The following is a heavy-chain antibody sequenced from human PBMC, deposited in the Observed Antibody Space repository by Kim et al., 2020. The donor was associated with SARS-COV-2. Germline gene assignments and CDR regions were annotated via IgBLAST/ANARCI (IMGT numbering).Heavy chain of an antibody. CDR2: ISDSGAST. CDR3: SKETGNKYYFDY. J-gene: IGHJ4*02. Sequence: GGSLRLSCAASGFTFNNHGMNWVRQAPGKGLEWVAAISDSGASTAYADSAKGRFTISRDNSKNKLYLQMNSLRAEDTAVYYCSKETGNKYYFDYWGQGTQVTVSS. CDR1: GFTFNNHG. D-gene: IGHD1-1*01. V-gene: IGHV3-23*01.